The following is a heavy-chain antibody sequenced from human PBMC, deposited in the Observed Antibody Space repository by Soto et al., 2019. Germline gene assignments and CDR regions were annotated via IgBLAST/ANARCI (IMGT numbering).Heavy chain of an antibody. Sequence: EVQLLESGGGLVQPGGSLRLSCAASGFTFSSYAMSWVRQAPGNGLEWVSAISGSGGSTYYADSVKGRFTISRDNSKNTLYLQMNSLRAEDTAVYYCAKVLYSGYDTMYYFDYWGQGTLVTVSS. D-gene: IGHD5-12*01. CDR3: AKVLYSGYDTMYYFDY. V-gene: IGHV3-23*01. J-gene: IGHJ4*02. CDR1: GFTFSSYA. CDR2: ISGSGGST.